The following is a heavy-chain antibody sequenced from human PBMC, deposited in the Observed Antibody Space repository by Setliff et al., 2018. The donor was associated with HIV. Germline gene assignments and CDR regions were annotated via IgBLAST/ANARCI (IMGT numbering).Heavy chain of an antibody. CDR2: ISSSSSYI. Sequence: RLSCAASGFTFSSYSMNWVRQAPGKGLEWVSSISSSSSYIYYADSVKGRFTISRDNAKNSLYLQMNSLRAEDTAVYFCARSPYGDYGLDYWGQGTLVTVSS. D-gene: IGHD4-17*01. CDR3: ARSPYGDYGLDY. CDR1: GFTFSSYS. J-gene: IGHJ4*02. V-gene: IGHV3-21*01.